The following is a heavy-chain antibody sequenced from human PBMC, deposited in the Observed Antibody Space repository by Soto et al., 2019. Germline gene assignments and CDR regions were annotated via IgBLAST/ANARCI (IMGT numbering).Heavy chain of an antibody. J-gene: IGHJ4*02. CDR3: AKGPAGGDTHRSADY. V-gene: IGHV3-30*18. D-gene: IGHD3-16*01. Sequence: PGGSLRLSCAASGFTFSNYGTHWVRQVPGKGLEWVAVIRNDGSNEYYADSVKGRFTISRDNPKHTLYLQMNSLRAEDTAVYYCAKGPAGGDTHRSADYWGQGALVTVSS. CDR2: IRNDGSNE. CDR1: GFTFSNYG.